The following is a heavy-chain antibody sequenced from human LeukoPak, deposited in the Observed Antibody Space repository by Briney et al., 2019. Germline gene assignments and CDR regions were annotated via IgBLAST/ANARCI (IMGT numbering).Heavy chain of an antibody. V-gene: IGHV3-30-3*01. D-gene: IGHD7-27*01. CDR1: GLTFSTLA. J-gene: IGHJ5*02. Sequence: QPGRSLSLSCAASGLTFSTLAFHWVRQAPGKGLEWLAIISYDGNSKFYADSVRGRFTISRDNSRNTLYLQMSSLETEDTAVYYCARDLSSAPHDENWAANRFDPWGQGTLVTVSS. CDR3: ARDLSSAPHDENWAANRFDP. CDR2: ISYDGNSK.